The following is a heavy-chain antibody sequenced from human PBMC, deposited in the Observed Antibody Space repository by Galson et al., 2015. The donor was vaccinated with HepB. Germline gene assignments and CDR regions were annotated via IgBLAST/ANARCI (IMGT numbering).Heavy chain of an antibody. J-gene: IGHJ4*02. CDR1: GFTFSGSA. CDR2: IRSKANSYAT. V-gene: IGHV3-73*01. D-gene: IGHD3-22*01. Sequence: SLRLSCAASGFTFSGSAMHWVRQASGKGLEWVGRIRSKANSYATAYAASVKGRFTISRDDSKNTAYLQMNSLKTEDTAVYYCTRAGPKYDSTVNAPYYFDYWGQGTLVTVSS. CDR3: TRAGPKYDSTVNAPYYFDY.